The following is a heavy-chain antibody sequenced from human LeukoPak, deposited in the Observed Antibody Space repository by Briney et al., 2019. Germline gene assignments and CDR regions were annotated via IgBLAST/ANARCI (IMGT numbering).Heavy chain of an antibody. D-gene: IGHD1-1*01. J-gene: IGHJ6*02. CDR1: GYSFTTYW. CDR3: ARTELQRPHYYYGMDV. V-gene: IGHV5-51*01. Sequence: GESLKISCKASGYSFTTYWIGWVRQMPGRGLEWMGIIYFGDSDTRYSPSFQGQVTISADKSIGTAYLQWSSLKASDTAVYYCARTELQRPHYYYGMDVWGQGTTVTVSS. CDR2: IYFGDSDT.